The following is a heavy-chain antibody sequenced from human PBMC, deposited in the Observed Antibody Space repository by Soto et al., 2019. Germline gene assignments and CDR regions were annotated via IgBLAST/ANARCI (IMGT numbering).Heavy chain of an antibody. Sequence: QVQLVESGGGVVQPGRSLRLSCAASGFTFSSYGMHWVRQAPGKGLEWVAVIWYDGSNKYYADSVKGRFTISRDNSKNPLYLQMNSLRAEDTAVYYCARDLRGYSYGSYGMDVWGQGTTVTVAS. V-gene: IGHV3-33*01. J-gene: IGHJ6*02. CDR2: IWYDGSNK. CDR3: ARDLRGYSYGSYGMDV. CDR1: GFTFSSYG. D-gene: IGHD5-18*01.